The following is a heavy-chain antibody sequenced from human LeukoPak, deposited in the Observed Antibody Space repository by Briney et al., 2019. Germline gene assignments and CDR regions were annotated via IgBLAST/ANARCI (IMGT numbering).Heavy chain of an antibody. Sequence: GASVKVSCKASGGTFSSYAISWVRQAPGQGLEWMGGIIPIFGTANYAQKFQGRVTITADESTSTAYMELSSLRFEDTAVYYCARDQGSSPTHNWFDPWGQGTLVTVSS. CDR1: GGTFSSYA. V-gene: IGHV1-69*13. CDR2: IIPIFGTA. J-gene: IGHJ5*02. CDR3: ARDQGSSPTHNWFDP. D-gene: IGHD6-6*01.